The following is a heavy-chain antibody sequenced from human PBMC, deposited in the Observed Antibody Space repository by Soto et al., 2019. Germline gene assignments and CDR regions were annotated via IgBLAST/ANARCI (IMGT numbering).Heavy chain of an antibody. CDR1: GFTFSSYG. CDR2: ISYDGSDK. Sequence: QVQLVESGGGVVQPGRSLKLSCAASGFTFSSYGMHWVRQAPGKGLEWVAFISYDGSDKYYADSVKGRFTISRDDSKNTLYLQMNSLRAEETAVYYCATTEGSDYVWGSSCLDPWGQGTLVTVSS. D-gene: IGHD3-16*01. V-gene: IGHV3-30*03. CDR3: ATTEGSDYVWGSSCLDP. J-gene: IGHJ5*02.